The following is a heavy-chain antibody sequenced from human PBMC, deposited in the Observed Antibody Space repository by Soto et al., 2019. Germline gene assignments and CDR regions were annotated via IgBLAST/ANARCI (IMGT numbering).Heavy chain of an antibody. Sequence: GGSLRLSCAASGFTFSSYAMHWVRQAPGKGLEWVAVISYDGSNKYYADSVKGRFTISRDNSKNTLYLQMNSLRAEDTAVYYCGGSGSYYYFDYWGQGTLVTVSS. V-gene: IGHV3-30-3*01. CDR3: GGSGSYYYFDY. D-gene: IGHD1-26*01. CDR1: GFTFSSYA. J-gene: IGHJ4*02. CDR2: ISYDGSNK.